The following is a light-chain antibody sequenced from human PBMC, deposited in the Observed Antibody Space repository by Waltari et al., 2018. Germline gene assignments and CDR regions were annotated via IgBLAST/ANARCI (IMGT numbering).Light chain of an antibody. J-gene: IGKJ1*01. Sequence: DIQMTQSPSTLSASVGDRVTITCRASQTITPWLAWYQQKPGKAPKLLIYKSSSLESGVPSRFSGSGSGTEFTLTISSLQPDDFATYYCQQYNPYSWTFGQGTKVEIK. V-gene: IGKV1-5*03. CDR2: KSS. CDR3: QQYNPYSWT. CDR1: QTITPW.